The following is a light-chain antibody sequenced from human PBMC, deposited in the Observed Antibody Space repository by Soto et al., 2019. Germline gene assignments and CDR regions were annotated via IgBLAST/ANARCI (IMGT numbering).Light chain of an antibody. CDR1: RSDIGSYNY. V-gene: IGLV2-14*01. CDR2: GVS. Sequence: QSFLTQPASVSGSPGQSITISCSGTRSDIGSYNYVAWYQQFPGKTPKILIYGVSNRPSGVSSRFSGSKSGNTASLTISGLQAEDEADYYCISYTGSSTSYVFGRGTKV. CDR3: ISYTGSSTSYV. J-gene: IGLJ1*01.